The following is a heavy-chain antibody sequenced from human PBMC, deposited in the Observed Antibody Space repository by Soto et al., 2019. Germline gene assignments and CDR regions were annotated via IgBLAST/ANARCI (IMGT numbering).Heavy chain of an antibody. Sequence: PSETLSLTCAVYGGSFSGYYWSWIRQPPGKGLEWIGEINHSGSTNYNPSLKSRVTISVDTSKNQFSLKLSSVTAADTAVYYCARGKRIFGVVTMKPFDYWGQGTLVTVSS. J-gene: IGHJ4*02. CDR2: INHSGST. CDR3: ARGKRIFGVVTMKPFDY. CDR1: GGSFSGYY. D-gene: IGHD3-3*01. V-gene: IGHV4-34*01.